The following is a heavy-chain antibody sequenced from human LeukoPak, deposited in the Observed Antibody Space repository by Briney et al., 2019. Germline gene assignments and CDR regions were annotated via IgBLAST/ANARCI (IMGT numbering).Heavy chain of an antibody. J-gene: IGHJ4*02. V-gene: IGHV1-18*01. CDR1: GYTFTSYG. CDR2: ISAYNGNT. CDR3: ARDSVAYCGGDCHSGY. D-gene: IGHD2-21*02. Sequence: ASVKVSCKASGYTFTSYGLSWVRQAPGQGLEGMGWISAYNGNTHYAQKLQDRVTITPDPCQSTDYVELRSLRSDDTAVYYCARDSVAYCGGDCHSGYGGQGTLVTVSS.